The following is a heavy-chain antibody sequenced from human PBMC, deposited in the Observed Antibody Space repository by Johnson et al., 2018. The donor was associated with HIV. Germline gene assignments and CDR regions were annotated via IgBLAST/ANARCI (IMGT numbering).Heavy chain of an antibody. Sequence: QVQLVESGGGVVQPGGSLRLSCAASGFNFSSYGMHWVRQAPGKGLEWVAFIRYDGSNKYYADSVKGRFTISRDNSKNTLYLQMNSLRAEDTAVYYCAKTEDAFDIWGQGTMVTVSS. J-gene: IGHJ3*02. CDR2: IRYDGSNK. V-gene: IGHV3-30*02. CDR3: AKTEDAFDI. CDR1: GFNFSSYG.